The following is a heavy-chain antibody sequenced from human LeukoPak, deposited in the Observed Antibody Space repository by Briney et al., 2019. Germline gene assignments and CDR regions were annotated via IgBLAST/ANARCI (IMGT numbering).Heavy chain of an antibody. CDR2: IYTSGST. V-gene: IGHV4-4*07. J-gene: IGHJ3*02. CDR3: ARRRGGQFDWLLYVGEAFDI. CDR1: GGSISSYY. D-gene: IGHD3-9*01. Sequence: SETLSLTCTVSGGSISSYYWSWIRQPAGKGLEWIGRIYTSGSTNYNPSLKSRVTMSVDTSKNQFSLKLTSVTAADTAVYYCARRRGGQFDWLLYVGEAFDIWGQGTMVTVSS.